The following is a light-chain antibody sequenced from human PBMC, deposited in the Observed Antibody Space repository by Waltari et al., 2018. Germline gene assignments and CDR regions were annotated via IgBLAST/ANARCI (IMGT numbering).Light chain of an antibody. J-gene: IGKJ2*01. CDR1: QPLGDNF. CDR3: QQYGNSMYT. CDR2: GAS. Sequence: IVLTQSPGTLSMSPGETATLSCRARQPLGDNFLAWYQQRPGQAPRLLSYGASSRAAGVPDRFTGRGSATDFTLTINRLEPEDFAVYYCQQYGNSMYTFGQGTRLEI. V-gene: IGKV3-20*01.